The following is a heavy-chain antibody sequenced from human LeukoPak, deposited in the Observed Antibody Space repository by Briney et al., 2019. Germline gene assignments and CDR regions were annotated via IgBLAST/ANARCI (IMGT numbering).Heavy chain of an antibody. V-gene: IGHV3-69-1*01. Sequence: GGSLRLSCEASGFTFSSYWMHWVRQAPGKGLEWVSYISSSSTIYYADSVKGRFTISRDNAKNSLYLQMNSLRAEDTAVYYCARDSLGDSLGYWGQETLVTVSS. J-gene: IGHJ4*02. D-gene: IGHD3-16*01. CDR1: GFTFSSYW. CDR2: ISSSSTI. CDR3: ARDSLGDSLGY.